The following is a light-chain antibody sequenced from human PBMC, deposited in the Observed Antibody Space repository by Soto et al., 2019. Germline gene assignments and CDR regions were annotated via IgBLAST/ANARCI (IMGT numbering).Light chain of an antibody. V-gene: IGLV2-8*01. CDR3: SSYAGSNNHV. CDR1: SSDVGGYKY. J-gene: IGLJ1*01. Sequence: QSALTQPPSASGSPVHSVTISFTGTSSDVGGYKYVSWYQQYPGKAPKLMIYAVNKRPSGVPDRFSGSKSGNTASLTVSGLQAEDEADYYCSSYAGSNNHVFGTGTKVTVL. CDR2: AVN.